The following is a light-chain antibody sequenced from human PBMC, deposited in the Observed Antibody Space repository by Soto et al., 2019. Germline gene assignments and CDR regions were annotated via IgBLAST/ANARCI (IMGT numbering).Light chain of an antibody. Sequence: DIQMTQSPSSLSASVGDRVTITCRASQDISNYLAWFQQKPGTAPKSLIFAASTLQSGVPSKFSGSGSGTDFTLTISSLQPEDFATYYCQQYYRYPYTFGQGTELEFK. CDR2: AAS. V-gene: IGKV1-16*02. CDR3: QQYYRYPYT. CDR1: QDISNY. J-gene: IGKJ2*01.